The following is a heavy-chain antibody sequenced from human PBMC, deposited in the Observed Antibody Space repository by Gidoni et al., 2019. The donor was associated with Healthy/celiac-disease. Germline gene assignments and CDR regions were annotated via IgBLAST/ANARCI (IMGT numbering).Heavy chain of an antibody. Sequence: QVQLVQSGAEVHKPGSSVKVSCNASGVTFSSYAISWVRQAPGQGLEWMGGIIPIFGTANYAQEFQGRGTITADEATSTAYMELSSMRSKDAAVYYCERGKGPTFGGPLYYYNYYMDVWGKGTTVTVSS. CDR2: IIPIFGTA. D-gene: IGHD3-16*01. CDR1: GVTFSSYA. V-gene: IGHV1-69*01. J-gene: IGHJ6*03. CDR3: ERGKGPTFGGPLYYYNYYMDV.